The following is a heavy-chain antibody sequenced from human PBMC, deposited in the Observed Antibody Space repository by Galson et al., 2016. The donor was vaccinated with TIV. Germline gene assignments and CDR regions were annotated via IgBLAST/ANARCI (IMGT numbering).Heavy chain of an antibody. J-gene: IGHJ4*02. V-gene: IGHV1-2*02. Sequence: SVKVSCKASGYPFTDSWMHWVRQAPGEGLEWMGWIDPNSGATLYARKFQGRVTMTRDTSTSTTYVELSRLTSDDTADYYCARGGVIRGLDFWGQGTLVTVSS. CDR3: ARGGVIRGLDF. CDR1: GYPFTDSW. D-gene: IGHD3-16*02. CDR2: IDPNSGAT.